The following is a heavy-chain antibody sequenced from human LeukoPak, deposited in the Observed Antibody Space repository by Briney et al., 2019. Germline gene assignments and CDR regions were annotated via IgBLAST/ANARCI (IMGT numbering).Heavy chain of an antibody. J-gene: IGHJ4*02. V-gene: IGHV1-2*02. CDR2: INPNSGGT. Sequence: GASVKVSCKASGYTFTCYYMHWVRQAPGQGLEWMGWINPNSGGTNYAQKFQGRVTMTRDTSISTAYMELSRLRSDDTAVYYCARVHGGDISSSWFRYRGQGTLVTVSS. CDR1: GYTFTCYY. CDR3: ARVHGGDISSSWFRY. D-gene: IGHD6-13*01.